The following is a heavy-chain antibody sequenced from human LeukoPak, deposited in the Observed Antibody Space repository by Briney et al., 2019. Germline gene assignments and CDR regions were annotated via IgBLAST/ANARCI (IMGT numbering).Heavy chain of an antibody. CDR1: GFSFSSYE. CDR3: ARDTLVYADSPDAFDI. V-gene: IGHV3-48*03. Sequence: GGSLRLSCAASGFSFSSYEMNWVRQAPGKGLEWVSYIGSSGSTVYYADSVKGRFTISRDNAKNSLYLQMNSLRDEDTAVYHCARDTLVYADSPDAFDIWGQGTMVTVSS. D-gene: IGHD4-17*01. J-gene: IGHJ3*02. CDR2: IGSSGSTV.